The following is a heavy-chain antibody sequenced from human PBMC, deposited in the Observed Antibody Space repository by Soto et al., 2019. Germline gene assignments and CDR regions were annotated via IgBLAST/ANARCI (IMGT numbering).Heavy chain of an antibody. CDR3: ARDRLVNGMDV. D-gene: IGHD3-9*01. J-gene: IGHJ6*02. CDR2: ISYDGSNK. V-gene: IGHV3-30-3*01. Sequence: GGSLRLSCAASGFTFSSYAMHWVRQAPGKGLEWVAVISYDGSNKYYADSVKGRFTISRDNSKNTLYLQMNSLRAEDTAVYYCARDRLVNGMDVWGQGTTVTVSS. CDR1: GFTFSSYA.